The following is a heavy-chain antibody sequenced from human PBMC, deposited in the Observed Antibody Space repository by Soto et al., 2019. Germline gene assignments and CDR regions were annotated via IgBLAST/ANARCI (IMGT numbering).Heavy chain of an antibody. CDR2: ISAGGRSI. Sequence: GGSLRLSCAASGFTFNSYTMNWVRQPPGKGLEWVSSISAGGRSIYYTDSLKGRSTVSRDNSKNSLHLQMNSLRVDDTAVYYCARSTPGNPFDIWGQGTMVTVSS. D-gene: IGHD3-10*01. CDR3: ARSTPGNPFDI. J-gene: IGHJ3*02. V-gene: IGHV3-21*01. CDR1: GFTFNSYT.